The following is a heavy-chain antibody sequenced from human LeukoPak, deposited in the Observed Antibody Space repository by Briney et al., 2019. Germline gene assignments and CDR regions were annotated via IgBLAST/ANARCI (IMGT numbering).Heavy chain of an antibody. V-gene: IGHV3-7*01. CDR1: GFTFSSYW. CDR2: IKQDESEK. J-gene: IGHJ6*02. Sequence: GGSLRLSCAASGFTFSSYWMSWVRQAPGKGLEWVANIKQDESEKYYVDSVKGRFTISRDNAKNSLYLQMNSLRAEDTAVYYCARDVDPLQLVVNYYYGMDVWGQGTTVTVSS. CDR3: ARDVDPLQLVVNYYYGMDV. D-gene: IGHD6-13*01.